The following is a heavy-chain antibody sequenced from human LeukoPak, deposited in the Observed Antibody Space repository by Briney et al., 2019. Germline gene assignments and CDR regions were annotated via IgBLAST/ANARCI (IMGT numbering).Heavy chain of an antibody. CDR1: GFTFTSYS. Sequence: GGSLRLSCAASGFTFTSYSMNWVRQAPGQGLEWVSYISISSSTIYYGDSVKGRFTISRDNAKNSVYLQMNSLRDGDTAVYYCARELGYCTGTTCSVHYYGMDVWGQGTTVTVSS. J-gene: IGHJ6*02. D-gene: IGHD2-2*01. V-gene: IGHV3-48*02. CDR3: ARELGYCTGTTCSVHYYGMDV. CDR2: ISISSSTI.